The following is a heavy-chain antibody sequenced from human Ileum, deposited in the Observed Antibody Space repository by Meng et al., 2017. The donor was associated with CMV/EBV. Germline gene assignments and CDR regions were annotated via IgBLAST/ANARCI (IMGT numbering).Heavy chain of an antibody. Sequence: SVKVSCKASGGTFSSYAISWVRQAPGQGLEWMGGIIPILGIANYAQKFQGRVTITADKSTSTAYMELSSLRSEDTAVYYCARLTAGATGADYYYYGMDVWGQGTRVTGCS. CDR2: IIPILGIA. CDR3: ARLTAGATGADYYYYGMDV. J-gene: IGHJ6*02. CDR1: GGTFSSYA. V-gene: IGHV1-69*10. D-gene: IGHD1-26*01.